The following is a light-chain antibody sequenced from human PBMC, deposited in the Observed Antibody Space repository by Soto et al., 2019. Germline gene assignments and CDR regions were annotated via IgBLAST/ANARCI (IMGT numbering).Light chain of an antibody. CDR3: QQYYTPLRT. CDR1: QSVLYSSNNKNY. V-gene: IGKV4-1*01. Sequence: DIVMTQSPDSLAVSLGERATINCKSSQSVLYSSNNKNYLAWYQQKPGQPPKLLIYWASTRESGVPDRFSGSGSETDFTLTISSLQAEDVAVYYCQQYYTPLRTFGQGTKVEIK. CDR2: WAS. J-gene: IGKJ1*01.